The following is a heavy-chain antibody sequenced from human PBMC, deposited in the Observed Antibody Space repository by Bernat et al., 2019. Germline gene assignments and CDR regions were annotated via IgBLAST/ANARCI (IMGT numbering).Heavy chain of an antibody. CDR1: GYTFPSFG. J-gene: IGHJ4*02. CDR3: ARDCSGGSCYPDQYYFDY. D-gene: IGHD2-15*01. Sequence: QVQLVQSGAEVKKPGASLKVSCKASGYTFPSFGISWFRQPPGQGLEWMGWISAYNGNTNYAQKLQGRVTMTTDTSTSTAYMELRSLRSDDTAVYYCARDCSGGSCYPDQYYFDYWGQGTLVTVSS. V-gene: IGHV1-18*01. CDR2: ISAYNGNT.